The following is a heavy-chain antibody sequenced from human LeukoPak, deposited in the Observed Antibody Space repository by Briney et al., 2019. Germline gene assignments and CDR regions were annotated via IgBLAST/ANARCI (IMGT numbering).Heavy chain of an antibody. Sequence: PSQTLSPTCTVSGGSISSGDYYWSWIRQPPGKGLEWIGYIYYSGSTYYNPSLKSRVTISVDTSKNQFSLKLSSVTAADTAVYYCARVVTEMVFIDYWGQGTLVTVSS. CDR3: ARVVTEMVFIDY. CDR2: IYYSGST. J-gene: IGHJ4*02. V-gene: IGHV4-30-4*01. D-gene: IGHD2-8*01. CDR1: GGSISSGDYY.